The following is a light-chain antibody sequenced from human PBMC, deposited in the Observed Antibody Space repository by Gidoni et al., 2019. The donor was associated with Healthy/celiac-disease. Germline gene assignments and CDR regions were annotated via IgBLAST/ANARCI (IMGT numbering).Light chain of an antibody. CDR2: DAS. V-gene: IGKV3-11*01. CDR1: QSVSSY. Sequence: EIVLTQSPATLSLSPGERATLSCRASQSVSSYLAWYQQKPGQAPRLLIYDASHRATGIPDRFSGSGSGTDFTLTSISLEPEDFAVYYCQQRSNWPCSFGQGTKLEIK. J-gene: IGKJ2*04. CDR3: QQRSNWPCS.